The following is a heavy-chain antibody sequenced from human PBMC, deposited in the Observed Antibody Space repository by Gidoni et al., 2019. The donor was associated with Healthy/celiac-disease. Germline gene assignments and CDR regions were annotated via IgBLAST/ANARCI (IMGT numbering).Heavy chain of an antibody. D-gene: IGHD4-17*01. CDR1: VFTFRSYG. CDR2: IWYDGSNK. V-gene: IGHV3-33*01. Sequence: QVQLVESGGGVVQPGRSLRLSFAASVFTFRSYGMHWVRQAPGKGLEWVAVIWYDGSNKYYADSVKGRFTISRDNSKNTLYLQMNSLRAEDTAVYYCARDQFPVSMTTVTTPGYWGQGTLVTVSS. CDR3: ARDQFPVSMTTVTTPGY. J-gene: IGHJ4*02.